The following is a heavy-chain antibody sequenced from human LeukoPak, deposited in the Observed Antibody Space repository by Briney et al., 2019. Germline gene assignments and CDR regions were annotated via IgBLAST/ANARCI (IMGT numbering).Heavy chain of an antibody. J-gene: IGHJ4*01. CDR3: ARGYSHYEFDY. V-gene: IGHV4-34*01. Sequence: SETLSLTCAVYGGPFSGYYWSWIRQPPGKGLEWIGEINHSGSTNYNPSLKSRVTISVDTSKNQFSLKLSSVTAADTAVYYCARGYSHYEFDYGGRGTLVTVSS. CDR1: GGPFSGYY. D-gene: IGHD4-11*01. CDR2: INHSGST.